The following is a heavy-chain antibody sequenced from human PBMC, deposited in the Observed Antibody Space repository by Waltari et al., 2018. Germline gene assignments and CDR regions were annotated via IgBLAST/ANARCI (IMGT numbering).Heavy chain of an antibody. D-gene: IGHD4-17*01. V-gene: IGHV1-69*09. J-gene: IGHJ4*02. CDR3: ARDLGTTVTEPYFDS. Sequence: QVQLVQSGAEVKEPGSSVKVSCKASRGTFGRYGITWLRQAPGQWLEWMGRIIPMDGVTNYAQKFQGRVTISADKSTYTVYMDLSSLTSEDTAVYFCARDLGTTVTEPYFDSWGQGTLVTVSS. CDR2: IIPMDGVT. CDR1: RGTFGRYG.